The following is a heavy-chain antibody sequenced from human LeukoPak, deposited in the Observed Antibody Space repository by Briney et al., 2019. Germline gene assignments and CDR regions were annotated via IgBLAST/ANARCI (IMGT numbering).Heavy chain of an antibody. Sequence: PGGSLRLSCAASGFTFSSHTMTWVRQAPGKGLEWVSAISNSGGSTYYADSVKGRFTISRDNSKNTLYLQMNSLRAEDTAVYYCAKDSKYYYDSSGYFDYWGQGTLVTVSS. CDR2: ISNSGGST. D-gene: IGHD3-22*01. CDR3: AKDSKYYYDSSGYFDY. CDR1: GFTFSSHT. J-gene: IGHJ4*02. V-gene: IGHV3-23*01.